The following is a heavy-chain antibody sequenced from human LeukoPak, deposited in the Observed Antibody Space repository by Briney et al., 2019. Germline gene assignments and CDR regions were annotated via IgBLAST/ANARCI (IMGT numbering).Heavy chain of an antibody. D-gene: IGHD3-22*01. V-gene: IGHV4-38-2*01. Sequence: SETLSLTCAVSGYSISSGYYWGWIRQPPGKGLEWIGSIYRSGSTYYNPSLKSRVTISVDTSKNQFSLKLSSVTAADTAVYYCARGYDSSGYYYGINWHFDLWGRGTLVTVSS. CDR3: ARGYDSSGYYYGINWHFDL. CDR2: IYRSGST. J-gene: IGHJ2*01. CDR1: GYSISSGYY.